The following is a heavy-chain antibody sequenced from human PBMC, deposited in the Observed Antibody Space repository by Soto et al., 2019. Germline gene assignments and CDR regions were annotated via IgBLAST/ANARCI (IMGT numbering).Heavy chain of an antibody. CDR1: GGSISSYY. Sequence: SETLSLTCTVSGGSISSYYWSWIRQPPGKGLEWIGYIYYSGSTNYNPSLKSRVTISVDTSKNQFSLKLSSVTAADTAVYYCARLYGGNLFDDWGQGTLVTVAS. CDR2: IYYSGST. J-gene: IGHJ4*02. V-gene: IGHV4-59*08. D-gene: IGHD4-17*01. CDR3: ARLYGGNLFDD.